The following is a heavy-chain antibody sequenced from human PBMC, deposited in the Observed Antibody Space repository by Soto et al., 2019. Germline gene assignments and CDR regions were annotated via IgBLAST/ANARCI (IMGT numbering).Heavy chain of an antibody. Sequence: EVQLVETGGDLMQPGGSLLLSCVSSGFTVGSTPMSWVRQAPGKGLEWVASVFTGRTTSYADSVKGRFIISRDRTKNTVNLHLNNLRVEDTAVYYCVRDDPRTTVTGKNYYYGMDVWGQGTTVTVSS. J-gene: IGHJ6*02. CDR3: VRDDPRTTVTGKNYYYGMDV. V-gene: IGHV3-53*02. D-gene: IGHD4-4*01. CDR1: GFTVGSTP. CDR2: VFTGRTT.